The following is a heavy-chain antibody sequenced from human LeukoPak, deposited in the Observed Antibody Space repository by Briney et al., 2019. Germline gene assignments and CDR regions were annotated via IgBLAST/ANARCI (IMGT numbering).Heavy chain of an antibody. D-gene: IGHD3-3*01. Sequence: GGSLRLSCAASGFTFSSYWMSWVRQAPGKGLEWVANIKQDGSEKYYVDSVKGRFTISRDNAKNSLYLQMDSLRAEDTAVYYCAKDFSIWSGFFDYWGQGTLVTVSS. CDR2: IKQDGSEK. J-gene: IGHJ4*02. V-gene: IGHV3-7*01. CDR1: GFTFSSYW. CDR3: AKDFSIWSGFFDY.